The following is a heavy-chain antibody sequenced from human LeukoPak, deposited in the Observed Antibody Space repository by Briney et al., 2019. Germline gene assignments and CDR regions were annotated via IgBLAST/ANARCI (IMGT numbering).Heavy chain of an antibody. J-gene: IGHJ6*03. D-gene: IGHD3-3*01. Sequence: PGGSLRLSCAASGFTFSSYAMSWVRQAPGKGLEWVSAISGSGGSTYYADSVKGRFTISRDNSKNTLYLQMNSLRAEDTAVYYCAKYEQASHYYYYYMDVWGKGTTVTASS. CDR1: GFTFSSYA. V-gene: IGHV3-23*01. CDR2: ISGSGGST. CDR3: AKYEQASHYYYYYMDV.